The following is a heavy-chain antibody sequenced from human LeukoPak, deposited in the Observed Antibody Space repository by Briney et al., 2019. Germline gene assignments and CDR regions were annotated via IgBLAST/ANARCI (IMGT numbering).Heavy chain of an antibody. Sequence: SETLSLTCAVYGGSFSGYYWSWIRQPPGKGLEWIGEINHSGSTNYNPSLKSRVTISVDTSKNQFPLKLSSVTAADTAVYYCARRGRFRPYYGMDVWGQGTTVTVSS. CDR1: GGSFSGYY. CDR2: INHSGST. CDR3: ARRGRFRPYYGMDV. V-gene: IGHV4-34*01. J-gene: IGHJ6*02.